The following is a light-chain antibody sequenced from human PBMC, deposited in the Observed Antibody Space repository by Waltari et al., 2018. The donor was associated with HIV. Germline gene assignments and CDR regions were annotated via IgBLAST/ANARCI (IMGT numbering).Light chain of an antibody. CDR1: KLGDRY. V-gene: IGLV3-1*01. CDR2: QDS. J-gene: IGLJ2*01. CDR3: QAWDSSTAEV. Sequence: SYELTQPPSVSVSPGQTARITCSGDKLGDRYNAWYQQRPGQSPVLVIYQDSKRPSGIPERFSGSNSRNTATLTITETQALDEADYYCQAWDSSTAEVFGGGTKLTVL.